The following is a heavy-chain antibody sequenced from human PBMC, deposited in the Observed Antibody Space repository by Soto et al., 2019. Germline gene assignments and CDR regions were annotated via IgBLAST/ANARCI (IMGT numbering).Heavy chain of an antibody. CDR3: ARDVTTKDFFDY. D-gene: IGHD1-1*01. J-gene: IGHJ4*02. CDR1: GGSISSGGYY. CDR2: IYYSGTT. V-gene: IGHV4-31*03. Sequence: SETLSLTCTISGGSISSGGYYWSWVRQFPGKGLEWIGYIYYSGTTHYNPSLRSRISMSIDTSKNQFSLRLNSVTAADTAVYYCARDVTTKDFFDYWGQGSPVTVSS.